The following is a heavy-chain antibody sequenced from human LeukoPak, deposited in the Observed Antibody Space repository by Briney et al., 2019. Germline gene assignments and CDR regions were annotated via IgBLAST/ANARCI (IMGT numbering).Heavy chain of an antibody. V-gene: IGHV3-23*01. CDR1: GFTFSNYY. D-gene: IGHD4-17*01. Sequence: GGSLRLSCAASGFTFSNYYMSWIRQAPGKGLEWVSAISGSGGSTYYADSVKGRFTISRDNSKNTLYLQMNSLRAEDTAVYYCAKDLGGDYAAFDIWGQGTMVTVSS. CDR3: AKDLGGDYAAFDI. J-gene: IGHJ3*02. CDR2: ISGSGGST.